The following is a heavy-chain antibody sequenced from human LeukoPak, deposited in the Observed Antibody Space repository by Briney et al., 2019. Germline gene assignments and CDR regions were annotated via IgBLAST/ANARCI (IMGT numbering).Heavy chain of an antibody. J-gene: IGHJ6*03. D-gene: IGHD3-10*01. CDR2: IKQDGSEK. Sequence: GGSLRLSCAASGFRFTDYSMSWVRQAPGKGLEWVANIKQDGSEKYYVDSVKGRFIISRDNAKNSLYLQMNSLRAEDTAVYYCAKGAFRDQVQGYYYMDVWGKGTTVTVSS. V-gene: IGHV3-7*01. CDR1: GFRFTDYS. CDR3: AKGAFRDQVQGYYYMDV.